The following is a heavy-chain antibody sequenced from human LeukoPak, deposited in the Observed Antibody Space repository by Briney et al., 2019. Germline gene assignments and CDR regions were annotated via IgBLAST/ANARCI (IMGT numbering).Heavy chain of an antibody. CDR2: INAGNGNT. J-gene: IGHJ4*02. D-gene: IGHD4-17*01. CDR1: GYTFTSYA. V-gene: IGHV1-3*01. Sequence: GASVKVSCKASGYTFTSYAMHWVRQAPGQRLEWMGWINAGNGNTKYSQKFQGRVTITRDTSASTAYMELSSLRSEDTAAYYCARGDGDDLFFGYWGQGTLVTVSS. CDR3: ARGDGDDLFFGY.